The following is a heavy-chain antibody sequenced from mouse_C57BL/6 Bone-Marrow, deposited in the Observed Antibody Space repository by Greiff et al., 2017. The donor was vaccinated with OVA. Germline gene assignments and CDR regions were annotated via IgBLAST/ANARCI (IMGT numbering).Heavy chain of an antibody. CDR1: GYTFTDYY. CDR2: INPNNGGT. D-gene: IGHD1-1*01. CDR3: RSAFAY. J-gene: IGHJ3*01. V-gene: IGHV1-26*01. Sequence: EVQLQQSGPELVKPGASVKISCKASGYTFTDYYMNWVKQSHGKSLEWIGDINPNNGGTSYNQKFKGKATLTVDKSSSTAYMELRSLTSEDSAVYYCRSAFAYWGQGTLVTVSA.